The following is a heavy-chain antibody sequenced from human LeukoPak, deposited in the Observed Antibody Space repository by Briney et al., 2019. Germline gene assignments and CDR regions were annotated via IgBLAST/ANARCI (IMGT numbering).Heavy chain of an antibody. V-gene: IGHV4-59*13. Sequence: SETLSLTCTVSGGSINPYYWAWIRQPPGKGLEWIGYISYSGSTYYSPSLESRVTILLDTSKNQFSLKLISVTTADTAVYYCARAPSRSDFDSWGQGTLVIVSS. CDR3: ARAPSRSDFDS. CDR1: GGSINPYY. J-gene: IGHJ4*02. CDR2: ISYSGST.